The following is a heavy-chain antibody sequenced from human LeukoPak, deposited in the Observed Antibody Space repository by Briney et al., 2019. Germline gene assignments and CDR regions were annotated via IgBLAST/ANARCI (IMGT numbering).Heavy chain of an antibody. CDR3: ARRGHCSSTSCYWRGPFDY. CDR2: YYSGST. Sequence: SETLSLTCSVSGGSISSSSYKWGWIRQPPGQGLEWIGTYYSGSTYYNPSLKSRVTISVDTPKNQFSLKLRSVTAADTAVYYCARRGHCSSTSCYWRGPFDYWGQGTLVTVSS. V-gene: IGHV4-39*01. D-gene: IGHD2-2*01. J-gene: IGHJ4*02. CDR1: GGSISSSSYK.